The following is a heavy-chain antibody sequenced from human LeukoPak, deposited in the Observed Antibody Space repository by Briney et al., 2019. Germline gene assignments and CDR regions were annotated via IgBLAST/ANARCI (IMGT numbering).Heavy chain of an antibody. Sequence: GGSLRLSCAASGFTFDDYAMHWVRQAPGKGLEWVSLISWDGGSTYYADSVKGRFTISRDNSKNSLYLQMNSLRAEDTALYYCAKDLDSLQDYYYGMDVWGKGTTVTVSS. CDR3: AKDLDSLQDYYYGMDV. CDR1: GFTFDDYA. V-gene: IGHV3-43D*04. D-gene: IGHD3-9*01. J-gene: IGHJ6*04. CDR2: ISWDGGST.